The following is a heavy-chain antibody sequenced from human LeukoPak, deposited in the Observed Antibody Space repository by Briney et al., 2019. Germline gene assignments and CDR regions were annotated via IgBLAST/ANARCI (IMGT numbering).Heavy chain of an antibody. D-gene: IGHD3-10*01. Sequence: PGRSLRLSCAASGFTFSSYGMHWVRQAPGKGLVWVAVIWYDGSNKYYADSVKGRFTISRDNSKNTLYLQMNSLRAEDTAVYYCARDLKYYYGSGTDYWGQGTLVTVSS. V-gene: IGHV3-33*01. CDR1: GFTFSSYG. CDR3: ARDLKYYYGSGTDY. J-gene: IGHJ4*02. CDR2: IWYDGSNK.